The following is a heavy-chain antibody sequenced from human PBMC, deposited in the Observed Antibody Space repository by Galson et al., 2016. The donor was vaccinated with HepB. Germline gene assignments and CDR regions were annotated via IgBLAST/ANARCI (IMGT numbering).Heavy chain of an antibody. CDR2: IRTRSENI. CDR3: ATAPPASGSFPYFDS. D-gene: IGHD1-26*01. V-gene: IGHV3-21*01. J-gene: IGHJ4*02. CDR1: GFTFSNYN. Sequence: SLRLSCAGSGFTFSNYNMNWVRQAPGKGLEWISFIRTRSENIYYADSVKGRFTISRDNAESSLFLQMTSLRAEDTAAYYCATAPPASGSFPYFDSWGPGVLVTVSS.